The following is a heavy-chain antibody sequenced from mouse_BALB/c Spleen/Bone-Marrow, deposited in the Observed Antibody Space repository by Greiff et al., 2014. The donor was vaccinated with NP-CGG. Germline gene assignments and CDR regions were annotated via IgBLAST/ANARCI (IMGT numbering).Heavy chain of an antibody. V-gene: IGHV5-9-4*01. CDR2: INSGCSYT. CDR1: GFSFNTYA. Sequence: EVMLVESGGGLVKPGGSLKLACAASGFSFNTYAMSWVRQSPEKRLEWVATINSGCSYTYYPDTVTGRFTISRDNAKNTLYLEMSSLRSEDAAMYYCARLDSSGSNYFDCWGQGTTLTVSS. D-gene: IGHD3-2*01. J-gene: IGHJ2*01. CDR3: ARLDSSGSNYFDC.